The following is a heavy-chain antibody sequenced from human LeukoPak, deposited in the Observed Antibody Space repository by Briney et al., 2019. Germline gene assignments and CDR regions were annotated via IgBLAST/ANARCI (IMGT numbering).Heavy chain of an antibody. CDR1: GFTVSSNY. CDR3: AKIQYDSSGYYPTGDQPYFDY. Sequence: GSLRLSCAASGFTVSSNYMSWVRQAPGKGLEWVSAISGSGGSTYYADSVKGRFTISRDNSKNTLYLQMNSLRVEDTAVYYCAKIQYDSSGYYPTGDQPYFDYWGQGTLVTVSS. D-gene: IGHD3-22*01. CDR2: ISGSGGST. V-gene: IGHV3-23*01. J-gene: IGHJ4*02.